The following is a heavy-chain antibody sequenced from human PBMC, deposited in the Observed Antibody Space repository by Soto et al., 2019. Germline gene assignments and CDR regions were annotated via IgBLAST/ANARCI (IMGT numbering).Heavy chain of an antibody. V-gene: IGHV4-39*01. CDR3: AVSKYNWKFDY. D-gene: IGHD1-20*01. Sequence: TSETLSLTCTVSGGSISSSSYYWGWIRQPPGKGLEWIGSIYYSGSTYYNPSLKSRVTISVDTSKNQFSLKLSSVTAADTAVYYCAVSKYNWKFDYWGQGTLVTVSS. CDR1: GGSISSSSYY. CDR2: IYYSGST. J-gene: IGHJ4*02.